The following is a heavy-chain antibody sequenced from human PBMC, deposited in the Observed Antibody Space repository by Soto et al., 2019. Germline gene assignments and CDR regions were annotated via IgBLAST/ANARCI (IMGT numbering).Heavy chain of an antibody. J-gene: IGHJ4*02. CDR2: ISYDGSNN. D-gene: IGHD3-22*01. CDR1: GFTFSYYA. CDR3: VRDRGHNSGYYELFAY. Sequence: QVQLVESGGGVVQPGRSLRLSCAASGFTFSYYAMHWVRQAPGKGLEWVAVISYDGSNNYYADSVKGRFTISRDNSKKTLYLQMNSLRAEGTAVDFCVRDRGHNSGYYELFAYWGQGPRVAVS. V-gene: IGHV3-30-3*01.